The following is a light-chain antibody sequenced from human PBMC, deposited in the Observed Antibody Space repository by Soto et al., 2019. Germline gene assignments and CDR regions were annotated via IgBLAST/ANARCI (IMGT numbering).Light chain of an antibody. CDR3: HQRSSGFT. V-gene: IGKV3-11*01. CDR1: QSVSSY. CDR2: DAS. J-gene: IGKJ3*01. Sequence: EIVLTQSPATLSLSPGEGATLSCRASQSVSSYLAWYQQKPGQAPRLLIYDASNRATGIPARFSGSGSGTDFTLTIGSLEPEDFAVYYCHQRSSGFTFCPGTKVDL.